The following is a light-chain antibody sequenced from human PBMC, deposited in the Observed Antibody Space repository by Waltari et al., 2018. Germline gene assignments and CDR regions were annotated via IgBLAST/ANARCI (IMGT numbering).Light chain of an antibody. CDR2: GTS. CDR3: QQTFTTPRT. CDR1: QVITKS. J-gene: IGKJ1*01. V-gene: IGKV1-39*01. Sequence: DIQMTQSPYSLSASVGDRVTISCRTSQVITKSLNWYHQRPGEVPKLVIFGTSRLETGVPSRFAGGGSGTTFTLTITSLQPQDFGTYYCQQTFTTPRTFGQGTKV.